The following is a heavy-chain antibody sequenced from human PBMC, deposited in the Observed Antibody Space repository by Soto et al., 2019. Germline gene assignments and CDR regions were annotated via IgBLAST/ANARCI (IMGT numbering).Heavy chain of an antibody. Sequence: SETLSLTCTVSGGSISSYYWSWIRQPPGKGLEWIGYIYYSGSTNYNPSLKSRVTISVDTSKNQFSLKLSSVTAADTAVYYCARGSGYQDAFEIWGQGTMVTVSS. V-gene: IGHV4-59*01. CDR2: IYYSGST. D-gene: IGHD3-3*01. CDR1: GGSISSYY. J-gene: IGHJ3*02. CDR3: ARGSGYQDAFEI.